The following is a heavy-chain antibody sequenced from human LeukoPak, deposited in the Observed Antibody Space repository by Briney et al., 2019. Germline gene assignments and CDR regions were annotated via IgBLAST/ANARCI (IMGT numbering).Heavy chain of an antibody. V-gene: IGHV3-30*18. Sequence: PGRSLRLSCAASGFTFSSYGMHWVRQAPGKGLEWVAVISYDGSDKDYADSVKGRFTISRDNSKNTLYLQMNSLRAEDTAVYYCAKDRTGGTYYFAIDYWGQGTLVTVSS. CDR1: GFTFSSYG. D-gene: IGHD1-26*01. CDR3: AKDRTGGTYYFAIDY. CDR2: ISYDGSDK. J-gene: IGHJ4*02.